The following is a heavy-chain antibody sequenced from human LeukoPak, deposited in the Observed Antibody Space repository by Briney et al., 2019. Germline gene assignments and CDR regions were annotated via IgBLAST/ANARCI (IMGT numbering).Heavy chain of an antibody. Sequence: SETLSLTCTVSGGSISSYYWSWIRQPPGKGLEWIGHIYYSGNTNYNPSLKSRVTISVDTSKNQFSLKLSSVTAADTAVYYRARRTLEWSNFYSGQGTLVTVSS. V-gene: IGHV4-59*08. CDR1: GGSISSYY. CDR2: IYYSGNT. CDR3: ARRTLEWSNFY. J-gene: IGHJ4*02. D-gene: IGHD3-3*01.